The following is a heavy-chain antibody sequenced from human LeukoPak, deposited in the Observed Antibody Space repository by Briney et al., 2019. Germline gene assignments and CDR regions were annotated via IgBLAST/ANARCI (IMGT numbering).Heavy chain of an antibody. CDR3: ARDGWLLWFGGYGMDV. CDR1: GYTFNSYA. Sequence: ASVKVSCKASGYTFNSYAMHWVRQAPGQRLEWMGWINAGNGNTKYSQKFQGRVTITRDTSASTAYMELSSLRSEDTAVYYCARDGWLLWFGGYGMDVWGKGTTVTVSS. CDR2: INAGNGNT. J-gene: IGHJ6*04. V-gene: IGHV1-3*01. D-gene: IGHD3-10*01.